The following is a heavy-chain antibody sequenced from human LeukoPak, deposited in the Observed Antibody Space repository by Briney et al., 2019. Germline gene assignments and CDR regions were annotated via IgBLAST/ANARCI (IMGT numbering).Heavy chain of an antibody. J-gene: IGHJ3*02. CDR1: GFTFSSYS. D-gene: IGHD6-19*01. Sequence: GGSLRLSCAASGFTFSSYSMNWVRQAPGKGLEWVSSISSSSYIYYADSVKGRFTISRDNAKNSLYLQMNSLRAEDTAVYYCARASSTKWLVRRRGAFDIWGQGTMVTVSS. V-gene: IGHV3-21*01. CDR2: ISSSSYI. CDR3: ARASSTKWLVRRRGAFDI.